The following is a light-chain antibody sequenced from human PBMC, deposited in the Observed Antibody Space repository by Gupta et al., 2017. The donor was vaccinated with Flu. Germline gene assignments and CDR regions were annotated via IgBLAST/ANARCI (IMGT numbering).Light chain of an antibody. Sequence: IVMTQSPLSLPVTPGEPASISCRSSQSLLHSNGYNYLDWYVQRPGQSPQLLIFLGSNWASGVPDRFSGVGSGTEFTLKISRVEADDVGVYYCMQALQTPYTFGQGTKLEI. V-gene: IGKV2-28*01. J-gene: IGKJ2*01. CDR3: MQALQTPYT. CDR1: QSLLHSNGYNY. CDR2: LGS.